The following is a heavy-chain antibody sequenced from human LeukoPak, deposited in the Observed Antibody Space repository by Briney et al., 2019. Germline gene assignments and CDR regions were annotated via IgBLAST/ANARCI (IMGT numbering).Heavy chain of an antibody. CDR2: ISYDGSNK. CDR3: AKGSARGDIVVVVADSFDY. J-gene: IGHJ4*02. Sequence: PGGSLRLSCAASGFTFSSYGMHWVRQAPGKGLEWVAVISYDGSNKYYADSVKGRFTISRDNSKNTLYLQMNSLRAEDTAVYYCAKGSARGDIVVVVADSFDYWGQGTLVTVSS. V-gene: IGHV3-30*18. CDR1: GFTFSSYG. D-gene: IGHD2-15*01.